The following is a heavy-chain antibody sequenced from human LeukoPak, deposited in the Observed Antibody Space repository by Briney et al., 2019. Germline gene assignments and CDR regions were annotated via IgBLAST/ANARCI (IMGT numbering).Heavy chain of an antibody. V-gene: IGHV3-53*01. Sequence: GGSLRLSCAASGFIVSGDFMSWVRQAPGKGLEWVSVIYSDGSTYYADFVEGRSTISRDNSKNTLYLQMNGLRAEDTAVYYCAKERGRGRDSPYFDYWGQGTLVTVSS. J-gene: IGHJ4*02. CDR2: IYSDGST. D-gene: IGHD3-16*01. CDR3: AKERGRGRDSPYFDY. CDR1: GFIVSGDF.